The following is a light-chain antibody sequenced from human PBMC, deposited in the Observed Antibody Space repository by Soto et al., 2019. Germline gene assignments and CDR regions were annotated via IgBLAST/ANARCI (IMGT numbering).Light chain of an antibody. J-gene: IGKJ2*01. CDR2: GAS. CDR3: HQYKHWTPHT. Sequence: EIVMTQSPATLSVSPGERATLPCRARQSVSSNVAWYQQKPGQAPRLLIYGASTRATGIPARFSGSGSGTEHTLTISSLQSEDFVVYYCHQYKHWTPHTFGQGTKLEIK. V-gene: IGKV3-15*01. CDR1: QSVSSN.